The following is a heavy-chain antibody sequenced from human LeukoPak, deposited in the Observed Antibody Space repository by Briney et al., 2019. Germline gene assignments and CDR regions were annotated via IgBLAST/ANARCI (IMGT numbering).Heavy chain of an antibody. CDR2: TYYRSKWYN. CDR1: GDSLSSNIAA. V-gene: IGHV6-1*01. Sequence: SHTLSLTCAISGDSLSSNIAAWNWIRQSPSSGLVWLGRTYYRSKWYNDYAVSVKSRINIHPDTCKNQFSLQLNSVTPEDTAVYYCARSSVVRRVDYWGQRTLVTVSS. D-gene: IGHD2-21*01. J-gene: IGHJ4*02. CDR3: ARSSVVRRVDY.